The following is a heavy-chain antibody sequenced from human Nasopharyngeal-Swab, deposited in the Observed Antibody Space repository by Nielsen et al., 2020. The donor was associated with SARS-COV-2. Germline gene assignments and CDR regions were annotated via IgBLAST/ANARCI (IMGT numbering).Heavy chain of an antibody. CDR1: GFTFSSYT. Sequence: GGSLRLSCAASGFTFSSYTMNWVRQAPGKGLEWVSTIGGSTGNTYYAASVKGRFTISRDNSKSTLYLQMNSLSAEDTAVYYCAKRYAGTYGYPANFFDYWGPGTLVTVSS. J-gene: IGHJ4*02. CDR2: IGGSTGNT. D-gene: IGHD5-18*01. V-gene: IGHV3-23*01. CDR3: AKRYAGTYGYPANFFDY.